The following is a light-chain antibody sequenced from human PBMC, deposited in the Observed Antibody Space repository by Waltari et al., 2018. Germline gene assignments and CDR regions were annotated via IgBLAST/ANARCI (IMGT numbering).Light chain of an antibody. Sequence: EIVLTQSPATLSLSPGERATLSCRASQRVSSYLAGYQLKPGQAPRLLIYGASNRATGIPARFSGSASGTDFTLTINSLEPEDFAVYYCLQSSNWYTFGQGTKLEIK. CDR3: LQSSNWYT. V-gene: IGKV3-11*01. CDR1: QRVSSY. J-gene: IGKJ2*01. CDR2: GAS.